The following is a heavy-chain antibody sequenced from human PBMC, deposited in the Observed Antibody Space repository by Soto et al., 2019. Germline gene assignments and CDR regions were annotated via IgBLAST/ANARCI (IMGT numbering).Heavy chain of an antibody. CDR3: ARASSDRGDCYAFHI. Sequence: SETLSLTCTVSGGSISSYYWSWIRQPPGKGLEWIGYIYYSGSTNYNPSLKSRVTISVDTSKNQFSLKLSSVTAADTAVYYCARASSDRGDCYAFHIWGQGTMVTVSS. J-gene: IGHJ3*02. D-gene: IGHD2-21*02. CDR2: IYYSGST. V-gene: IGHV4-59*01. CDR1: GGSISSYY.